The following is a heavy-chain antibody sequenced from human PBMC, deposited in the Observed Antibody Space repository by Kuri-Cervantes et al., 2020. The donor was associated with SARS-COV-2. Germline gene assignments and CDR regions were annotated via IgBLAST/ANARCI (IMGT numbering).Heavy chain of an antibody. J-gene: IGHJ3*02. CDR1: GFTFSSYA. CDR2: ISYDGSNK. D-gene: IGHD7-27*01. Sequence: GESLKISCAASGFTFSSYAKHWVRQAPGKGLEWVAVISYDGSNKYYADSVKGRFTISRDNSKNTLYLQMNSLRDEDTAVYYCARELTGDAFDIWGQGTMVTVSS. CDR3: ARELTGDAFDI. V-gene: IGHV3-30-3*01.